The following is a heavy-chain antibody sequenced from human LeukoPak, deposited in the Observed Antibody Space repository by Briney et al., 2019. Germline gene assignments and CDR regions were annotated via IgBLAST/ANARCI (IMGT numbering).Heavy chain of an antibody. J-gene: IGHJ4*02. V-gene: IGHV1-69*13. CDR2: IIPIFGTA. CDR1: GGTFSSYA. Sequence: ASVKVSCKASGGTFSSYAISWVRQAPGQGLEWMGGIIPIFGTANYAQKFQGRVTITADESTSTAYMELSSLRSEDTAVYYCASTPLDSYGYPFDCWGQGTLVTVSS. CDR3: ASTPLDSYGYPFDC. D-gene: IGHD5-18*01.